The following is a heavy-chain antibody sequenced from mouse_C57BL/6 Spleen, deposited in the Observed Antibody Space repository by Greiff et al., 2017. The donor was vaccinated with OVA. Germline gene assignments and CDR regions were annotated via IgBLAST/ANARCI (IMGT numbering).Heavy chain of an antibody. V-gene: IGHV5-17*01. CDR1: GFTFSDYG. J-gene: IGHJ2*01. CDR3: ARYYDYDGFDY. CDR2: ISSGSSTI. Sequence: EVKLVESGGGLVKPGGSLKLSCAASGFTFSDYGMHWVRQAPEKGLEWVAYISSGSSTIYYADTVKGRFTISRDNAKNTLFLQMTSLRSEDTAMDYCARYYDYDGFDYWGQGTTLTVSS. D-gene: IGHD2-4*01.